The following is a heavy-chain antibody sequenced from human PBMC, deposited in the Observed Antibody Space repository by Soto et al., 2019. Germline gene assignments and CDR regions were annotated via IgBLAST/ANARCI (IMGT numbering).Heavy chain of an antibody. V-gene: IGHV4-39*01. J-gene: IGHJ4*02. Sequence: QLHLQESGPGLVKPSETLSLTCTVSGDSITSSNKYWGWARQPPGKGLEWIGSTYYRGSAYYSPSLKSRVTISIDSSENQPSLKLSSVTAADTAVYYCARRSYYNSGYYYVDYWGQGTLVTVSS. CDR1: GDSITSSNKY. D-gene: IGHD3-22*01. CDR3: ARRSYYNSGYYYVDY. CDR2: TYYRGSA.